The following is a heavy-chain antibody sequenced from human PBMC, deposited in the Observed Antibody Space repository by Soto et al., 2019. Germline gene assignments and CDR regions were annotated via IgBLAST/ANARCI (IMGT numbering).Heavy chain of an antibody. Sequence: SETLSLTCTVSGGSITSGGYYWSWIRQHPGRGLEWLGYIYDSGSTFYNPSLKSRITLSVDTSKNQFSLKLSSVTVADTAVYFCARKQAGYFYGIDYWGQGTLVTVSS. CDR2: IYDSGST. V-gene: IGHV4-31*03. D-gene: IGHD3-10*01. J-gene: IGHJ4*02. CDR1: GGSITSGGYY. CDR3: ARKQAGYFYGIDY.